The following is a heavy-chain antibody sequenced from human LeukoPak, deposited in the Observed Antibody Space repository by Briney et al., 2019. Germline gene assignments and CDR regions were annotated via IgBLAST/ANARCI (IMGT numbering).Heavy chain of an antibody. J-gene: IGHJ4*02. CDR3: TTEGFTYGYHSLDS. V-gene: IGHV3-15*01. CDR1: GFIFSSYW. Sequence: PGGSLRLSCAASGFIFSSYWMSWVRQAPGEGLEWVGRFNRRSDGETTDYAAPVKGRFTISTDDSKNTLYLQMSSLKSEDTAVYYCTTEGFTYGYHSLDSWGQGTPVTVSS. CDR2: FNRRSDGETT. D-gene: IGHD5-18*01.